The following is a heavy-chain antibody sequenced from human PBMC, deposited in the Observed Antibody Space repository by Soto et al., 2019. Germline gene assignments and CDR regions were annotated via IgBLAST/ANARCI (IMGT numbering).Heavy chain of an antibody. CDR2: ISAYNGNT. D-gene: IGHD5-12*01. Sequence: QVQLVQSGAEVKKPGASVKVSCKASGYTFTSYGISWVRQAPGQGLEWMGWISAYNGNTNYAQRLQGRVTMTTDTSTSPDYMELRSLRSDVTAVYYCARDRGYSGYGDYWGQGTLVTVSS. CDR3: ARDRGYSGYGDY. V-gene: IGHV1-18*01. CDR1: GYTFTSYG. J-gene: IGHJ4*02.